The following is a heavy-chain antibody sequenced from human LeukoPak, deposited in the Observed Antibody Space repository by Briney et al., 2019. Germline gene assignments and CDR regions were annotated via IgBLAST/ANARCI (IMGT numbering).Heavy chain of an antibody. CDR2: IIWDGSSA. V-gene: IGHV3-43D*03. D-gene: IGHD1-26*01. J-gene: IGHJ4*01. CDR3: ARDTGPRAVGYFD. CDR1: EFTFDDHA. Sequence: GGSLRLSCAAFEFTFDDHAMHWVRQAPGRSLEWISLIIWDGSSAYYADSVKGRFTISRDNSKNSLYLQMNSLRPDDTAFYYCARDTGPRAVGYFD.